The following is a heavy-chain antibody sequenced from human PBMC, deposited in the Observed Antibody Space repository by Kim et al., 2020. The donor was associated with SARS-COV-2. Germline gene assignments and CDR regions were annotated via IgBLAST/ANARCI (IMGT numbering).Heavy chain of an antibody. Sequence: NSLPSLKSRVTLSVDTSKNQFSLKLSSVTAADTAVYYCAREMVRGNWFDPWGQGTLVTVSS. CDR3: AREMVRGNWFDP. V-gene: IGHV4-4*07. J-gene: IGHJ5*02. D-gene: IGHD3-10*01.